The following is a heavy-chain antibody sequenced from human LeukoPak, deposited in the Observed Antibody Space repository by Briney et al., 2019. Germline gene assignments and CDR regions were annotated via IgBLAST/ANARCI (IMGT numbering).Heavy chain of an antibody. CDR1: GYTFTGYY. CDR2: INPNSGGT. J-gene: IGHJ4*02. Sequence: ASVKVSCKASGYTFTGYYMHWVRQAPGQGLEWMGWINPNSGGTKFAQNFQVRVTMTSDTSISTAYMELSSLRSDDTAVYYCAREKIGSGYDQDLDYWGQGTMVTVSS. D-gene: IGHD5-12*01. CDR3: AREKIGSGYDQDLDY. V-gene: IGHV1-2*02.